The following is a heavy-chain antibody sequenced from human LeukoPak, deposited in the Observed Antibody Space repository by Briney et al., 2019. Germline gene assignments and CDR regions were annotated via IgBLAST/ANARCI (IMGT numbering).Heavy chain of an antibody. CDR2: IYYSGST. D-gene: IGHD2-2*01. CDR3: ARDGGYCSSTSCYGI. Sequence: SETLSLTCTVSGGSISSYYWSWIRQPPGKGLEWIGYIYYSGSTNYNPSLKSRATISVDTSKNQSSLKLSSVTAADTAVYYCARDGGYCSSTSCYGIWGQGTMVTVSS. J-gene: IGHJ3*02. CDR1: GGSISSYY. V-gene: IGHV4-59*12.